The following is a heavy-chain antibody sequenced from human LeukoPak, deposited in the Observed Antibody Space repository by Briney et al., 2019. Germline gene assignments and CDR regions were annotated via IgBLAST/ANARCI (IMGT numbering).Heavy chain of an antibody. J-gene: IGHJ4*02. V-gene: IGHV3-66*01. CDR3: ATSRGKYYLDY. D-gene: IGHD3-10*01. CDR2: IYSGGST. Sequence: PGGSLRLSCAASGFTVSSNYMSWVRQAPGKGLEWVSVIYSGGSTYYADSVKGRFTISRDNSKNTLYLQMNSLRAEDTAIYYCATSRGKYYLDYWGQGTLVTVSS. CDR1: GFTVSSNY.